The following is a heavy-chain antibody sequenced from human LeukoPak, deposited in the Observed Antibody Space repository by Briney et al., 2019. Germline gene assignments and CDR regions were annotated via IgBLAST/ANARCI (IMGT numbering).Heavy chain of an antibody. CDR2: ISYDGSSK. D-gene: IGHD4-11*01. V-gene: IGHV3-30*03. CDR1: GFTFSSYG. J-gene: IGHJ4*02. CDR3: ARGENSKTYPVSGY. Sequence: PGGSLRLSCAASGFTFSSYGMHWVRQAPGKGLEWVAVISYDGSSKSYIDSVKGRFTISRDNSKNTLYLQMNSLRAEDTAVYYCARGENSKTYPVSGYWGQGTLVTVSS.